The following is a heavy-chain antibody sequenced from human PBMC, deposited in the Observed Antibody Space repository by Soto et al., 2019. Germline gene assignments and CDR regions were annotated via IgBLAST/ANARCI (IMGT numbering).Heavy chain of an antibody. CDR3: ARDGLGGFLDS. J-gene: IGHJ5*01. Sequence: EVQLVESGGGLVQPGESLRLSCAASGFTLSDYWISWVRQDPEQGLEWVANIREDGGSEGYVESVKGRFTISRDNTKKSVYLQMNNLRVEDTAVYYCARDGLGGFLDSWGQGTLVTVSS. CDR1: GFTLSDYW. D-gene: IGHD5-12*01. V-gene: IGHV3-7*01. CDR2: IREDGGSE.